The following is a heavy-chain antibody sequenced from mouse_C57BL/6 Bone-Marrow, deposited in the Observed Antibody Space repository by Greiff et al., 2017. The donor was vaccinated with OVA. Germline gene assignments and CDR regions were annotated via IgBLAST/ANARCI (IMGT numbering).Heavy chain of an antibody. CDR1: GFTFSSYA. J-gene: IGHJ3*01. CDR2: ISSGGDYI. Sequence: EVMLVESGAGLVKPGGSLKLSCEASGFTFSSYAMSWVRQTPEKRLEWVAYISSGGDYIYSDDTVKGRFTISRDKARNTLYLQMSSLKADDTAMYYCTRGDLLWFAYWGQGTRVTVSA. CDR3: TRGDLLWFAY. D-gene: IGHD2-1*01. V-gene: IGHV5-9-1*02.